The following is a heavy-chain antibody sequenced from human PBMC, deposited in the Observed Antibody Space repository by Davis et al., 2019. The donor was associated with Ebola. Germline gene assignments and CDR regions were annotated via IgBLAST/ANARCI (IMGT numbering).Heavy chain of an antibody. CDR3: ARSRGFLPFVF. J-gene: IGHJ4*02. CDR2: INTHTGIP. V-gene: IGHV7-4-1*02. Sequence: ASVKVSCKASGYSFTTYAIYWVRQAPGLGLELMGWINTHTGIPTFAQGFTGRFVFSLDTSVSTAYLQINSLKADDTAVYYCARSRGFLPFVFWGQGTLVTVSS. CDR1: GYSFTTYA. D-gene: IGHD3-10*01.